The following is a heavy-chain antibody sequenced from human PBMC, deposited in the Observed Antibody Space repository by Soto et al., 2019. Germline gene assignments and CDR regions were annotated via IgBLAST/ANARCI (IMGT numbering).Heavy chain of an antibody. CDR2: IHYSGST. V-gene: IGHV4-39*01. J-gene: IGHJ4*02. D-gene: IGHD6-13*01. CDR3: ARRLFTSTWPSYFDY. CDR1: GGSISSSSYY. Sequence: PSGTLSLTCTVSGGSISSSSYYWGWIRQPPGKGLEWIGCIHYSGSTYYNPSLRSRVTSSVDTSKNQFSLKVSSVTAADTAVYYCARRLFTSTWPSYFDYWGQGTTVTVSS.